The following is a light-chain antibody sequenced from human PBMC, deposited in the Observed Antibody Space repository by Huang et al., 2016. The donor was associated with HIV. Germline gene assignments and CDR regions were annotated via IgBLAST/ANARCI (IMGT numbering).Light chain of an antibody. CDR1: QSLVHSDGNTY. V-gene: IGKV2-30*02. J-gene: IGKJ4*01. Sequence: DVVMTQSLLSLPVTLGQPASISCSSSQSLVHSDGNTYLSWFQQRPGQSPRRLIYKLSNRDSGVPDRFSSSGSGTDFTVKINSVEGEDVGIYYCKQGTHWPLTFGGGTKVEIK. CDR3: KQGTHWPLT. CDR2: KLS.